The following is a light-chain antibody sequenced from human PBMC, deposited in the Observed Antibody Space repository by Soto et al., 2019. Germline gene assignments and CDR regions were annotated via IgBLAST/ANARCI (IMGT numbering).Light chain of an antibody. CDR3: SSYADSNSYV. J-gene: IGLJ1*01. Sequence: QSALTQPPSASGSPGQSVTISCTGTSSDVGGYNYVYWYQQHPGKAPKLMIYEVTKRPSGVPDCFSGSKSGNTASLTVSGLQAEDEADYYCSSYADSNSYVFGTGTKLTVL. CDR1: SSDVGGYNY. CDR2: EVT. V-gene: IGLV2-8*01.